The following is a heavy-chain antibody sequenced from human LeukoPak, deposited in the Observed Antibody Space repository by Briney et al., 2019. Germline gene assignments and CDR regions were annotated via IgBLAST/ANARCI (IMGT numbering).Heavy chain of an antibody. V-gene: IGHV1-18*01. J-gene: IGHJ4*02. Sequence: ASVKVSCKASGYTFTSYGISWVRQAPGQGLEWMGWISAYNGNTNYAQKLQGRVTMTTDTSTSTAYMELRSLRSDDTAVYYCAREYYYDSSGYSYYFDYWGQETLVTVPS. CDR3: AREYYYDSSGYSYYFDY. CDR1: GYTFTSYG. CDR2: ISAYNGNT. D-gene: IGHD3-22*01.